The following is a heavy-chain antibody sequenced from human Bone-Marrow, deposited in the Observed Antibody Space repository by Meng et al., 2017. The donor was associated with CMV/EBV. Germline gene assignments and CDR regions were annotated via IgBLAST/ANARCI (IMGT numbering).Heavy chain of an antibody. D-gene: IGHD2-15*01. CDR3: ARERWQNKRGFFDY. Sequence: GGSLRLSCAASGFTFDDYAMYWVRQAPGKGLEWVAVISYDGSNKYYADSVKGRFTISRDNSKNTLYLQMNSLRAEDTAVYYCARERWQNKRGFFDYWGQGTLVTVSS. CDR1: GFTFDDYA. J-gene: IGHJ4*02. CDR2: ISYDGSNK. V-gene: IGHV3-30-3*01.